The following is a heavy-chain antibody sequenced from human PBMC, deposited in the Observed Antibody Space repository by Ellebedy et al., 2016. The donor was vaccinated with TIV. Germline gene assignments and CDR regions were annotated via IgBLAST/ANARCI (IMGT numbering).Heavy chain of an antibody. V-gene: IGHV3-23*01. D-gene: IGHD3-16*02. CDR3: AKEASEDYIWGSYRYRDHFDY. CDR1: GFTFSSYT. Sequence: GGSLRLSXAASGFTFSSYTMSWVRQAPGKGLEWVSAISGSGGSTYYADSVKGRLTISRDNSKNTLYLQMNSLRAEDTAVYYCAKEASEDYIWGSYRYRDHFDYWGQGTLVTVSS. J-gene: IGHJ4*02. CDR2: ISGSGGST.